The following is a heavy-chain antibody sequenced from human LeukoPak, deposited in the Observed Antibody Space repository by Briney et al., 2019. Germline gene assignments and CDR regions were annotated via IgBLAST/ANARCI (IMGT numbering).Heavy chain of an antibody. CDR2: VNNSGRV. J-gene: IGHJ6*02. Sequence: SETLSLTCAVYGGSFSGYYWSWIRQPRGKGLKCIGEVNNSGRVNYNPPPKSRITISVHTSKNPSSPKLSSVPAPDTALYYCARVGRPGTYYYYGMDVWGQGTTVTVSS. CDR1: GGSFSGYY. D-gene: IGHD1-14*01. CDR3: ARVGRPGTYYYYGMDV. V-gene: IGHV4-34*01.